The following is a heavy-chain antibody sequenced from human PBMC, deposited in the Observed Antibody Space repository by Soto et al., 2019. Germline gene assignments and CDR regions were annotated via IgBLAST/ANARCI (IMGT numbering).Heavy chain of an antibody. V-gene: IGHV4-31*03. CDR3: ARDRSIAAAGTFWFDP. CDR2: IYYSGST. D-gene: IGHD6-13*01. Sequence: SETLYLTCTVSGGSISSGGYYWSWIRQHPGKGLEWIGYIYYSGSTYYNPSLKSRVTISVDTSKNQFSLKLSSVTAADTAVYYCARDRSIAAAGTFWFDPWGQGTLVTVSS. J-gene: IGHJ5*02. CDR1: GGSISSGGYY.